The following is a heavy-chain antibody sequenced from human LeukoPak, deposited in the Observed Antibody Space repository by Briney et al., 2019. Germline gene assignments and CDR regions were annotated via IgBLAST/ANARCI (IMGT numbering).Heavy chain of an antibody. CDR1: GLTFGSHA. CDR2: IVSNGGNT. V-gene: IGHV3-64*02. J-gene: IGHJ4*02. Sequence: GGSLRLSCAASGLTFGSHAMHWVRQAPGKGLEYVSAIVSNGGNTYYADSVRGRFTISRDNSKDTVYLQMGSLRPEDTAVYYCARGGYYAASDIWGQGALVTVSS. D-gene: IGHD3-3*01. CDR3: ARGGYYAASDI.